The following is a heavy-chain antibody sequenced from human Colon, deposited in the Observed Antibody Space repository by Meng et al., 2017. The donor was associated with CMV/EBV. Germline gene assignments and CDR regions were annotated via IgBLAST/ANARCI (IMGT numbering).Heavy chain of an antibody. CDR3: AKLGYCSTTSCFWGFIDY. CDR1: GFTFSSYA. Sequence: GGSLRLSCAASGFTFSSYAMSWVRQIPGKGLEWVSSMSGSGDNTYYADSVKGRFTISRDNSKNTLYLQMNSLRSEGTALYSCAKLGYCSTTSCFWGFIDYWGQGTLVTVSS. D-gene: IGHD2-2*01. J-gene: IGHJ4*02. V-gene: IGHV3-23*01. CDR2: MSGSGDNT.